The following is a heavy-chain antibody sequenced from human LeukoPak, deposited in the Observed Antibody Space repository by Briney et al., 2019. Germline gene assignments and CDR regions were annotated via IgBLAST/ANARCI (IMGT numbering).Heavy chain of an antibody. D-gene: IGHD5-18*01. Sequence: GGSLRLSCAASGLTFSSYAMSWVRPAPGKGLEWVSAISGSGGSTYYADSVKGRFTISRDNSKNTLYLQMNSLRAEDTAVYYCAKVVYSYGNYYYYGMDVWGQGTTVTVSS. V-gene: IGHV3-23*01. CDR2: ISGSGGST. J-gene: IGHJ6*02. CDR1: GLTFSSYA. CDR3: AKVVYSYGNYYYYGMDV.